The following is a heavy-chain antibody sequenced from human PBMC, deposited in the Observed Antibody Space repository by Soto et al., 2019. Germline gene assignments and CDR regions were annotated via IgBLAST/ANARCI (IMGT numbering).Heavy chain of an antibody. CDR1: GFTFSSYA. V-gene: IGHV3-23*01. CDR3: AKEIYSMVVPTAVDY. CDR2: ISGSGGST. D-gene: IGHD2-2*01. Sequence: PGGSLRLSCAASGFTFSSYAMSWVRQAPGKGLEWVSAISGSGGSTYYADSVKGRFTISRDNSKNTLYLQMNSLRAEDTAVYYYAKEIYSMVVPTAVDYWGQGTLVTVSS. J-gene: IGHJ4*02.